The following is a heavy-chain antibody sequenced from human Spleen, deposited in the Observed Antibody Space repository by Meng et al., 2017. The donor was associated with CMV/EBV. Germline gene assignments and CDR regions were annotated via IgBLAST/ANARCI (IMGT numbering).Heavy chain of an antibody. Sequence: GESLKISCAASGFTFSSYWMHWVRQAPGKGLVWVSRINSDGSSTSYADSVKGRFTISRDNAKNTLYLQMNSLRAEDTAVYYCARVVVVLTDAFDIWGQGTMVTVSS. CDR3: ARVVVVLTDAFDI. J-gene: IGHJ3*02. D-gene: IGHD2-15*01. CDR2: INSDGSST. CDR1: GFTFSSYW. V-gene: IGHV3-74*01.